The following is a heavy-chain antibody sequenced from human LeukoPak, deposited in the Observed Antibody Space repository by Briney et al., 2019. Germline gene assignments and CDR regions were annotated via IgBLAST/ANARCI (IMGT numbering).Heavy chain of an antibody. CDR3: AKDPTTYGSGSPYY. D-gene: IGHD3-10*01. J-gene: IGHJ4*02. CDR2: IGGSGGST. Sequence: PGGSLRLSCAASGFTFSSYAMSWVRQAPGKGLEWVSAIGGSGGSTYYADSVKGRFTISRDNSKNTLYLQMNSLRAEDTAVYYCAKDPTTYGSGSPYYWGQGTLVTVSS. V-gene: IGHV3-23*01. CDR1: GFTFSSYA.